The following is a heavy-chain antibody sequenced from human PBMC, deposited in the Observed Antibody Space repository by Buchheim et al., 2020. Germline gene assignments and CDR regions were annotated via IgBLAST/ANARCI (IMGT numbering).Heavy chain of an antibody. J-gene: IGHJ6*02. CDR3: ARGWYCSGGSCYGAIYGMDV. Sequence: EVQLVESGGGLVQPGGSLRLSCAASGFTFSSYSMNWVRQAPGKGLEWVSYISSSSSTKYYADSVKGRFTISRDSAKNSLYLQMNSLRVEDTAVYYCARGWYCSGGSCYGAIYGMDVWGQGTT. V-gene: IGHV3-48*01. D-gene: IGHD2-15*01. CDR2: ISSSSSTK. CDR1: GFTFSSYS.